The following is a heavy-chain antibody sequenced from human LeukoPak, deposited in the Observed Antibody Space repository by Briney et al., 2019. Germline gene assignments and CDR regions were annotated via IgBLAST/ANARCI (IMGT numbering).Heavy chain of an antibody. V-gene: IGHV3-21*01. D-gene: IGHD3-3*01. CDR1: GFTFSSDS. J-gene: IGHJ6*03. CDR2: ISSSSSYI. CDR3: ANYDFWSGYYMDV. Sequence: PGGSLRLSCAASGFTFSSDSMNWVRQAPGKGLEWVSSISSSSSYIYYADSVKGRFTISRDNAKNSLYLQMNSLRAEDTAVYYCANYDFWSGYYMDVWGKGTTVTVSS.